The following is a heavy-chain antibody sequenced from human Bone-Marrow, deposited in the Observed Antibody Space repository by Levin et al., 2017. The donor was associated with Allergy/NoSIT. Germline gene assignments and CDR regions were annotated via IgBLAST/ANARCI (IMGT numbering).Heavy chain of an antibody. CDR1: GYTFTSYD. Sequence: GGSLRLSCKASGYTFTSYDINWVRQATGQGLEWMGWMNPNSGNTGYAQKFQGRVTMTRNTSISTAYMELSSLRSEDTAVYYCAREGIAVAGRGDWFDPWGQGTLVTVSS. CDR3: AREGIAVAGRGDWFDP. CDR2: MNPNSGNT. J-gene: IGHJ5*02. D-gene: IGHD6-19*01. V-gene: IGHV1-8*01.